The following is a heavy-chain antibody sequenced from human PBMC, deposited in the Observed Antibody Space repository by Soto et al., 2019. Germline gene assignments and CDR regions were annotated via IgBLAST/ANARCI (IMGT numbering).Heavy chain of an antibody. CDR1: GITFSGYA. D-gene: IGHD3-9*01. Sequence: QVQLVESGGGVVQPGRSLRLSCAASGITFSGYAMHCVRQAPGKGLEWVALISYDGSNKYYADSVKGRFTISRDTSKNPLYVLINSLRAEDTAVYYCARDGGVKRYFDWASYGMDVWGQGTTVTVAS. V-gene: IGHV3-30-3*01. J-gene: IGHJ6*02. CDR3: ARDGGVKRYFDWASYGMDV. CDR2: ISYDGSNK.